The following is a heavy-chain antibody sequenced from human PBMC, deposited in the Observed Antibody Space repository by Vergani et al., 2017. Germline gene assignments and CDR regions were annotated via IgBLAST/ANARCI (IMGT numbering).Heavy chain of an antibody. V-gene: IGHV3-49*03. CDR1: GFPFGDYA. CDR3: AKDIIRRTYYYDSSGYDY. Sequence: EVQLVESGGGLVQPGRSLRLSCTASGFPFGDYAMSRFRQAPGKGLEWVGFIRSKAYGGTTEYAASVKGRFTISRDNAKNSLYLQMNSLRAEDTALYYCAKDIIRRTYYYDSSGYDYWGQGTLVTVSS. D-gene: IGHD3-22*01. J-gene: IGHJ4*02. CDR2: IRSKAYGGTT.